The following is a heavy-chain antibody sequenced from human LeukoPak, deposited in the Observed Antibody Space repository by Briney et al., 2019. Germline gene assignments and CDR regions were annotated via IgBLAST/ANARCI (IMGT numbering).Heavy chain of an antibody. D-gene: IGHD2-15*01. J-gene: IGHJ4*02. CDR3: ARGLHTPFKDY. CDR1: GGSFSGYY. Sequence: SETLSLTCAVYGGSFSGYYWSWIRQPPGKGLEWIGEINHSGSTNYNPSLKSRVTISVDTSKNQFSLKLSSVTAADTAVYYCARGLHTPFKDYWGQGTLVTVSS. CDR2: INHSGST. V-gene: IGHV4-34*01.